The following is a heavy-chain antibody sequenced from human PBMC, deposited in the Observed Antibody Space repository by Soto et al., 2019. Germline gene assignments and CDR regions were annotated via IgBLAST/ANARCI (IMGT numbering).Heavy chain of an antibody. Sequence: LRLSCAASGFTFSNSWMSWVRQAPGKGLEWVANIKEDGSEKDYVDPVKGRFTITRDNAKNSLYLQMNNLRAEDTAVYFCTRKRFGMDVWGQGTTVTVSS. CDR1: GFTFSNSW. J-gene: IGHJ6*02. CDR3: TRKRFGMDV. CDR2: IKEDGSEK. V-gene: IGHV3-7*03.